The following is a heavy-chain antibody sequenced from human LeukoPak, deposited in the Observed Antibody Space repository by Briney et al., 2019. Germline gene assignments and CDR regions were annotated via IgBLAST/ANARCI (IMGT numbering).Heavy chain of an antibody. CDR2: IYYSGSI. CDR1: GGSISSGDYY. CDR3: ARERTEEPDWFDP. J-gene: IGHJ5*02. D-gene: IGHD1-14*01. Sequence: SETLSLTCTVSGGSISSGDYYWSWIRQPPGKGLEWIGYIYYSGSIYYNPSLKSRVTISVDTSKNQFSLKLSSVTAADTAVYYCARERTEEPDWFDPWGQGTLVTVSS. V-gene: IGHV4-30-4*08.